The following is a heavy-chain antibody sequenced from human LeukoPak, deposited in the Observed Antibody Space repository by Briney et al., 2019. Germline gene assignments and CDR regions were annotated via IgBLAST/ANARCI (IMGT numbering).Heavy chain of an antibody. V-gene: IGHV3-43*02. D-gene: IGHD3-22*01. CDR3: AKDSALYDGSGPVYYYYYMDV. Sequence: GGSLRLSCAASGFTFDDYAMHWVRQAPGKGLEWVSLISGDGGSTYYADSVKGRFTISRDNSKNSLYLQMNSLRTEDTALYYCAKDSALYDGSGPVYYYYYMDVWGKGTTVTVSS. CDR2: ISGDGGST. CDR1: GFTFDDYA. J-gene: IGHJ6*03.